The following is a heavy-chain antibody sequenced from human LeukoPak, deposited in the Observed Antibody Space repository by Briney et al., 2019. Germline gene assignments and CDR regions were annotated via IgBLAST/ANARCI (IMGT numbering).Heavy chain of an antibody. V-gene: IGHV3-48*01. J-gene: IGHJ4*02. CDR2: ISSSSSTI. D-gene: IGHD2-2*01. CDR3: ARMDWDIVVVPAAFFDY. CDR1: GFTFSSYS. Sequence: GGSLRLSCAASGFTFSSYSMNWVRQAPGKGLEWVSYISSSSSTIYYADSVKGRFTISRDNAKNSLYLQMNSLRAEDTAVYDCARMDWDIVVVPAAFFDYWGQGTLVTVSS.